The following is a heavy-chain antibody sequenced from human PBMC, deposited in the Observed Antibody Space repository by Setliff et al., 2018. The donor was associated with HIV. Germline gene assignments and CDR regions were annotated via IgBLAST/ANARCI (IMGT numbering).Heavy chain of an antibody. D-gene: IGHD3-9*01. CDR2: IIPHFDAP. CDR1: GGTFTSSA. J-gene: IGHJ4*02. CDR3: GSPRLDWSFSHFDY. Sequence: SVKVSCNASGGTFTSSAISWVRQARGQGLEWMGAIIPHFDAPQHAQKFQGRVTITADQSTSTAYMELSGLTSEDTAVYYCGSPRLDWSFSHFDYWGQGTPVTVSS. V-gene: IGHV1-69*13.